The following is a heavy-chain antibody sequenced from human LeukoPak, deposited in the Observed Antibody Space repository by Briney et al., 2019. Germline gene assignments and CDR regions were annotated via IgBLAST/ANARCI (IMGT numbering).Heavy chain of an antibody. V-gene: IGHV4-61*02. CDR3: ARLAYVWQQLGSGFDP. Sequence: PSETLSLTCTVSGGSISSGSYYWSWIRQPAGKGLEWIGRIYTSGSTNYNPSLKSRVTISVDKSKNQFSLKLSSVTAADTAVYYCARLAYVWQQLGSGFDPWGQGTLVTVSS. D-gene: IGHD6-13*01. J-gene: IGHJ5*02. CDR2: IYTSGST. CDR1: GGSISSGSYY.